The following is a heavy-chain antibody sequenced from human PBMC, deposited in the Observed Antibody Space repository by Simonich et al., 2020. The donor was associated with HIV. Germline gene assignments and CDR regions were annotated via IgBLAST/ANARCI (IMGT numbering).Heavy chain of an antibody. J-gene: IGHJ4*02. Sequence: QVQLVESGGGVVQPGRSLRLSCAASGVTFSSYAIHWVRQAPCMGLEWVAVITYEGSNKYYADSVKGRFTISRDNSKNTLYLQMNSLRAEDTAVYYCASGGSISSVWADDYWGQGTLVTVSS. CDR2: ITYEGSNK. V-gene: IGHV3-30*07. D-gene: IGHD3-16*01. CDR3: ASGGSISSVWADDY. CDR1: GVTFSSYA.